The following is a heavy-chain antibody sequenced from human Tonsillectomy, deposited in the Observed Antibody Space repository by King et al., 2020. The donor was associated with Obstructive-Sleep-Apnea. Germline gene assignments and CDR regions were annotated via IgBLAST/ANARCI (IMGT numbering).Heavy chain of an antibody. V-gene: IGHV4-4*02. CDR1: GVSISSGNW. Sequence: VQLQESGPGLVKPSGTLSLTCAVSGVSISSGNWWTWVRQPPGKGLEWIGEIYHSGSTNYNPSLKSRVTISVDKSKNQFSLKLSSVTAADTALYYCARVPGGCSSTSCYQDYGGQGTLVTVSS. CDR3: ARVPGGCSSTSCYQDY. J-gene: IGHJ4*02. CDR2: IYHSGST. D-gene: IGHD2-2*01.